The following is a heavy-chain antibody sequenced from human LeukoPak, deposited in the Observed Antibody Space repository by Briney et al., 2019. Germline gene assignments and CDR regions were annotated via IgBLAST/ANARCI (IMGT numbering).Heavy chain of an antibody. CDR1: GYTFTSYG. Sequence: GASGKGSCKASGYTFTSYGINCVRQATRQRLEWMGWMNPNSGNTGYAQKFQGRVTMTRNTSISTAYMELSSLRSEDTAVYYCARGAGLYYYYMDVWGKGTTVTVSS. CDR2: MNPNSGNT. J-gene: IGHJ6*03. V-gene: IGHV1-8*01. CDR3: ARGAGLYYYYMDV.